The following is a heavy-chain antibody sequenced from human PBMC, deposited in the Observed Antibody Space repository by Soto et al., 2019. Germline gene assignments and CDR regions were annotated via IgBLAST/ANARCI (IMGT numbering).Heavy chain of an antibody. CDR3: TTDGSTITMVRGVISGPFYYYYGMDV. CDR1: GFTFSNAW. Sequence: GGSLRLSCAASGFTFSNAWMNWVRQAPGKGLEWVGRIKSKTDGGTTDYAAPVKGRFTISRDDSKNTLYLQMNSLKTEDTAVYYCTTDGSTITMVRGVISGPFYYYYGMDVWRQGTTVTVSS. V-gene: IGHV3-15*07. CDR2: IKSKTDGGTT. D-gene: IGHD3-10*01. J-gene: IGHJ6*02.